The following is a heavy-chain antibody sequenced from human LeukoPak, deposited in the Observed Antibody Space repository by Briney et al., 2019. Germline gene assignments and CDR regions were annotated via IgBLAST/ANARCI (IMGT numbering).Heavy chain of an antibody. CDR1: GFTFSSYA. CDR3: AKCRYYYDSPDWFDP. CDR2: ISGSGGST. Sequence: GGSLRLXCAASGFTFSSYAMSWVRQAPGKGLEGVSSISGSGGSTNYADSVKGRFTISRDNSKNTLYLQMNSLRAEDTAVYYCAKCRYYYDSPDWFDPWGQGTLVIVSS. D-gene: IGHD3-22*01. J-gene: IGHJ5*02. V-gene: IGHV3-23*01.